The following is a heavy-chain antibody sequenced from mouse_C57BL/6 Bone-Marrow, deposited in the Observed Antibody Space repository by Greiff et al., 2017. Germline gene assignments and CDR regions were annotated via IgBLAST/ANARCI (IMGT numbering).Heavy chain of an antibody. Sequence: VKLQESGPGLVAPSQSLSITCTVSGFSLTSYGVDWVRQSPGKGLEWLGVIWGVGSTNYNSAPKSRLSISKDNSKSQVFLKMNSLQPDDTAMYYCAIYGTRFAYWDQGTLVTVSA. V-gene: IGHV2-6*01. CDR1: GFSLTSYG. J-gene: IGHJ3*01. CDR3: AIYGTRFAY. CDR2: IWGVGST. D-gene: IGHD1-1*01.